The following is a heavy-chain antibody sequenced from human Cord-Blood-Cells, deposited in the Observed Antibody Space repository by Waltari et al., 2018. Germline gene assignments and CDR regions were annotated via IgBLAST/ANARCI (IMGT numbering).Heavy chain of an antibody. J-gene: IGHJ4*02. CDR1: GYTFTSYA. Sequence: QVQLVQSGSELKKPGASVKVSCKASGYTFTSYAMNWVRQALGQGLEWMGWVNTNAENPTYAQGFTGRFVFSLDTSVSTAYLQISSLKAEDTAVYYCAKGIAVAGRWGKLANWGQGTLVTVSS. V-gene: IGHV7-4-1*02. D-gene: IGHD6-19*01. CDR3: AKGIAVAGRWGKLAN. CDR2: VNTNAENP.